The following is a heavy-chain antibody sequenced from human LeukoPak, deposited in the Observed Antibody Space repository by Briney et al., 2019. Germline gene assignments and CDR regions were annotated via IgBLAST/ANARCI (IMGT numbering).Heavy chain of an antibody. CDR3: AKKQSGSYYPADY. CDR2: ISASGGTT. J-gene: IGHJ4*02. Sequence: GGSLRLSCAAAGFTFTSYAMSWGRQSPGEGLGSFSTISASGGTTYYAAFLKGRFTISSDNSKNTLYLQMNSLSAEDTAVYYCAKKQSGSYYPADYWGRGTLVSVAS. V-gene: IGHV3-23*01. CDR1: GFTFTSYA. D-gene: IGHD3-22*01.